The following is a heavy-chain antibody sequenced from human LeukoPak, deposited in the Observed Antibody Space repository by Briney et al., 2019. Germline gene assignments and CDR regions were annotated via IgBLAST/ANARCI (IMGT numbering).Heavy chain of an antibody. D-gene: IGHD6-13*01. V-gene: IGHV3-7*01. Sequence: GGSLRLSCAASGFTFSSYWMSWVRQAPGKGLEWVANIKQDGSEEYYVDSVKGRFTISRDNAKNSLYLQMNSLRAEDTAVYYCARVGGDYSSSWYGDYYYYYMDVWGKGTTVTVSS. CDR3: ARVGGDYSSSWYGDYYYYYMDV. J-gene: IGHJ6*03. CDR1: GFTFSSYW. CDR2: IKQDGSEE.